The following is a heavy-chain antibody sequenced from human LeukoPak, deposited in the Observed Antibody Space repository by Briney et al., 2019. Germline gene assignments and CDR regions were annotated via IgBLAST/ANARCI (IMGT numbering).Heavy chain of an antibody. CDR1: GFTFSSYA. D-gene: IGHD5-12*01. Sequence: GGSLRLSCAASGFTFSSYAMHWVRQAPGKGLEWVAVISYDGSNKYYADSVKGRFTISRDNSKNTLYLQMNSLRAEDTAVYYCASGYDTYGMYVWGQGTTVTVSS. J-gene: IGHJ6*02. CDR3: ASGYDTYGMYV. V-gene: IGHV3-30*14. CDR2: ISYDGSNK.